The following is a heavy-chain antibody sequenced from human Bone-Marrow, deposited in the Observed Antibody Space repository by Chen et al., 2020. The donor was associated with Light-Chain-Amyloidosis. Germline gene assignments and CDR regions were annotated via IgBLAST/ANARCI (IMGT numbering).Heavy chain of an antibody. CDR3: VRDRPLRYALPAPFDY. V-gene: IGHV3-48*03. CDR2: IRGSANNI. CDR1: GFRFKDYX. D-gene: IGHD1-1*01. Sequence: EVQLVESGGGLVQPGGSLRLSCAASGFRFKDYXXNWVRQAPAKGSEWISHIRGSANNIFYATSGKGRITISRDNANSSLYLQMNRLTADDTAVYYCVRDRPLRYALPAPFDYWGQGTLVTFSS. J-gene: IGHJ4*02.